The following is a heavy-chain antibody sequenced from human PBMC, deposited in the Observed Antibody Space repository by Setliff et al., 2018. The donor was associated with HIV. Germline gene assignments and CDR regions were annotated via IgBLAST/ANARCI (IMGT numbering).Heavy chain of an antibody. CDR1: GGSISSGDYY. CDR2: IYYSGST. Sequence: SETLSLTCTVSGGSISSGDYYWSWIRQPPGKGLERIGYIYYSGSTYYNPSLKSRVTISVDTSKNQFSLKLSSVTAADTAVYYCARVYGAGVDYYFDYWGQGTLVTVSS. J-gene: IGHJ4*02. V-gene: IGHV4-30-4*08. D-gene: IGHD3-10*01. CDR3: ARVYGAGVDYYFDY.